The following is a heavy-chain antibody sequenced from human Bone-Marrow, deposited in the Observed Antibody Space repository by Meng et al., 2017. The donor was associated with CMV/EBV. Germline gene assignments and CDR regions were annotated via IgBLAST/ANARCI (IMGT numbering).Heavy chain of an antibody. Sequence: ASVKVSCKASGYTFTGYYMHWVRQAPGQGLEWMGWINPNSGGTNYAQKFQGRVTMTRDTSISTAYMELSRLRSDDTAVYYCARDRIRGKYCTITNCLTWFDPWGQGTLVTVSS. V-gene: IGHV1-2*02. J-gene: IGHJ5*02. CDR3: ARDRIRGKYCTITNCLTWFDP. D-gene: IGHD2-2*01. CDR2: INPNSGGT. CDR1: GYTFTGYY.